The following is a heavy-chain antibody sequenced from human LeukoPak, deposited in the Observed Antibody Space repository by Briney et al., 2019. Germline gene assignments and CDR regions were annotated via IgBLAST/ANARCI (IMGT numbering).Heavy chain of an antibody. J-gene: IGHJ4*02. CDR2: INHSGST. V-gene: IGHV4-34*01. CDR3: ARGPMITFGGVIGIFDY. D-gene: IGHD3-16*02. Sequence: SETLSLTCAVYGGSFSGYYWSWIRQPPGKGLEWTGEINHSGSTNYNPSLKSRVTISVDTSKNQFSLKLSSVTAADTAVYYCARGPMITFGGVIGIFDYWGQGTLVTVSS. CDR1: GGSFSGYY.